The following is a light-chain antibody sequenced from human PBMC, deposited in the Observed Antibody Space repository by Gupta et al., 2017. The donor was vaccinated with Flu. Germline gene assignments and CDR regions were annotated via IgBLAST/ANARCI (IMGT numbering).Light chain of an antibody. V-gene: IGLV2-8*01. CDR3: NTCADSRYV. J-gene: IGLJ1*01. CDR1: SSDIGYYNY. Sequence: QSFTISCTGSSSDIGYYNYVSCFQQHPGNALNLLIYEVSNRPAVGPDRFSGSKSVTTASLTVSGLQAEDEADYYCNTCADSRYVFGAGTTVTVL. CDR2: EVS.